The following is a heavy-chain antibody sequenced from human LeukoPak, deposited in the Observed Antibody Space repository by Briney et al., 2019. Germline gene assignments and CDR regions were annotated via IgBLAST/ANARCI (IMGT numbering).Heavy chain of an antibody. CDR3: ARGSGGRWELLPFDY. CDR1: GFTFSSYS. J-gene: IGHJ4*02. V-gene: IGHV3-48*04. Sequence: PGGSLRLSCAASGFTFSSYSMNWVRQAPGKGLEWVSYISSSSSTIYYADSVKGRFTISRDNAKNSLYLQMNSLRAEDTAVYYCARGSGGRWELLPFDYWGQGTLVTVSS. D-gene: IGHD1-26*01. CDR2: ISSSSSTI.